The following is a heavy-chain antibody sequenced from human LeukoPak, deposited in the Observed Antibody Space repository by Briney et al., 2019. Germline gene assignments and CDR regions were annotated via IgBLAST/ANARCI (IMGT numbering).Heavy chain of an antibody. D-gene: IGHD1-14*01. J-gene: IGHJ4*02. V-gene: IGHV3-7*01. CDR1: GFTLNRYW. CDR2: INEDGGER. CDR3: ARGGNLEN. Sequence: GGSLRLACAASGFTLNRYWMSWGRQAPGKGLEWVANINEDGGERHYVDSVNGRFTISRDNAKNSLYLQMNSLRAEDTAVYYCARGGNLENWGGGALVTVSS.